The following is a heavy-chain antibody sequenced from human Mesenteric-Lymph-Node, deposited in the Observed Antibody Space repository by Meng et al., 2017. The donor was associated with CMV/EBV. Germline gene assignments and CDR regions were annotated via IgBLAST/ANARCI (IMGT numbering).Heavy chain of an antibody. CDR1: GGSISSSSYY. J-gene: IGHJ5*02. Sequence: GSLRLSCTVSGGSISSSSYYWGWIRQPPGKGLEWIASVYHSGSTHHNPSLKSRVTISVDTSKNQFSLKLSSVTAADTAIYYCARDSTTVELYNWFDPWGQGTLVTVSS. V-gene: IGHV4-39*07. CDR2: VYHSGST. CDR3: ARDSTTVELYNWFDP. D-gene: IGHD4-23*01.